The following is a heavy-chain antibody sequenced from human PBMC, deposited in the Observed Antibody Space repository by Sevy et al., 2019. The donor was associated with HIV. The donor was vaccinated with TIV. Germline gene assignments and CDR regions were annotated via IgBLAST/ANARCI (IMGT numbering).Heavy chain of an antibody. CDR3: AKEKEMSMYYFHS. Sequence: GGSLRLSFAASGFTFNNYAMNWVRQAPGKGLEWVSVISGSGSYTYYADSVKGRFTISRDTSKNTLYLQMNSLRAEDTAVYYCAKEKEMSMYYFHSWGQGTLVTVSS. V-gene: IGHV3-23*01. CDR1: GFTFNNYA. J-gene: IGHJ4*02. D-gene: IGHD3-10*02. CDR2: ISGSGSYT.